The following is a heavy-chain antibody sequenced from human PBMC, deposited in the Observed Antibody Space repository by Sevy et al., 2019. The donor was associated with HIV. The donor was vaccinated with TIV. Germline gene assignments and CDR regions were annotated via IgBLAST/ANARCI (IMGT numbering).Heavy chain of an antibody. CDR2: INSKSGGS. J-gene: IGHJ4*02. CDR3: GRVRLDGGRLAFDY. V-gene: IGHV1-2*02. CDR1: GYTFTDYY. D-gene: IGHD6-19*01. Sequence: ASVKVSCKASGYTFTDYYMHWVRQAPGQGLEWMGWINSKSGGSKYSQKFQGRVTMTRDTSISTAYMELSRLRSDDTAVYYCGRVRLDGGRLAFDYWGQGTLVTVSS.